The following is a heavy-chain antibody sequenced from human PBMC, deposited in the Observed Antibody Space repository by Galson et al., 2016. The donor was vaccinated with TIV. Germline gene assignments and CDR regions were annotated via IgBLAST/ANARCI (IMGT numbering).Heavy chain of an antibody. CDR1: GYTFTDYY. Sequence: SVKVSCKASGYTFTDYYLHWVRQAPGQGLELIGWINPNSGGTKYTQRFQGRVTMTRDTSISTVCMELNILKSDDTALYYCARTIYSSTRRSAGYFDPWGRGTLVTVSS. D-gene: IGHD2-2*01. CDR2: INPNSGGT. J-gene: IGHJ5*02. CDR3: ARTIYSSTRRSAGYFDP. V-gene: IGHV1-2*02.